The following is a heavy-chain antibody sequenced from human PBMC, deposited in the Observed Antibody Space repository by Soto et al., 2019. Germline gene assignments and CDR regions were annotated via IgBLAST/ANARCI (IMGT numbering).Heavy chain of an antibody. CDR3: AKARYASGWSGLDT. D-gene: IGHD6-19*01. V-gene: IGHV3-30*18. J-gene: IGHJ5*02. Sequence: WGSLRLSCAASRFNFSAYGMHWVRQAPGRGLEWVAGISYDGVNKFYSASMKGRLTVSRDNAKNTFYLQMNSLRPADTALYYCAKARYASGWSGLDTWGQGALVTVSS. CDR1: RFNFSAYG. CDR2: ISYDGVNK.